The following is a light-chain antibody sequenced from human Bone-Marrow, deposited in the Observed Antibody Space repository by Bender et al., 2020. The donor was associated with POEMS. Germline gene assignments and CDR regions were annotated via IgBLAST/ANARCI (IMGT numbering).Light chain of an antibody. J-gene: IGLJ3*02. CDR3: QSYDNSLGGWV. V-gene: IGLV1-40*01. CDR2: GYN. Sequence: QSVLTQPPSVSEAPGQRVTISCTGSSSNIGAGYDVHWYQQLPGTAPQLLIYGYNNRPSGVPDRFSGSKSGTSASLAITGLQAEDEGDYYCQSYDNSLGGWVFGGGTKLTVL. CDR1: SSNIGAGYD.